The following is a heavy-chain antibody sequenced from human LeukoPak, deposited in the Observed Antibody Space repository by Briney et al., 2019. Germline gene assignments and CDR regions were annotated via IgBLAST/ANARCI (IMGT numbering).Heavy chain of an antibody. V-gene: IGHV4-59*01. J-gene: IGHJ4*02. CDR3: ARVGHDSSGYSGLLGY. CDR1: GGSISSYY. CDR2: IYYSGST. Sequence: SETLSLTCTVSGGSISSYYWSWIRQPPGKGLEWIGYIYYSGSTNYNPSLKSRVTISVDTSKNQFSLKLSSVTAADTAVYYCARVGHDSSGYSGLLGYWGQGTLVTVSS. D-gene: IGHD3-22*01.